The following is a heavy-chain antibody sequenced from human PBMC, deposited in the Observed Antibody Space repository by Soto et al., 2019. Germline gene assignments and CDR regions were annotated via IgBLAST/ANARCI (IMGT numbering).Heavy chain of an antibody. J-gene: IGHJ4*02. Sequence: EVQLVESGAGLVQPGRSLRLSCAASGFTFDDYAMHWVRQAPGKGLEWVSGISCNSGSIAYADSVKGRFTISRDNAKNSLYLQMHSLRAEDTALYYCAKDHYYDSNTVRDWGQGTLVTVSS. D-gene: IGHD3-22*01. CDR3: AKDHYYDSNTVRD. V-gene: IGHV3-9*01. CDR2: ISCNSGSI. CDR1: GFTFDDYA.